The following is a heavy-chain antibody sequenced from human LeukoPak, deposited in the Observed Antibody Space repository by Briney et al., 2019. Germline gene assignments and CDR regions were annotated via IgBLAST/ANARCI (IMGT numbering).Heavy chain of an antibody. J-gene: IGHJ6*02. D-gene: IGHD1-1*01. CDR1: GDSISGYF. CDR3: ARYNSQNGLDV. CDR2: IHYSGAT. Sequence: SETLSLTCTVSGDSISGYFWSWIRQTPGKGLEWIGYIHYSGATNYNPSLKSRVTISVDTSKNQFSLKLSSVTVADTAVYYCARYNSQNGLDVWGQGTTVTVS. V-gene: IGHV4-59*08.